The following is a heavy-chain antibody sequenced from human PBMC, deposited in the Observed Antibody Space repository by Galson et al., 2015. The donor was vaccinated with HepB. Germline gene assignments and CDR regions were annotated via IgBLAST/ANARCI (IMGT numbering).Heavy chain of an antibody. D-gene: IGHD6-13*01. V-gene: IGHV3-48*01. CDR1: GFTFSSYS. CDR3: ARFQSSSSFYMDV. J-gene: IGHJ6*03. Sequence: SLRLSCAASGFTFSSYSMNWVRQAPGKGLEWVSYISSSSSTIYYADSVKGRFTISRDNAKNSLYLQMNSLRAEDTAVYYCARFQSSSSFYMDVWGKGTTVTVSS. CDR2: ISSSSSTI.